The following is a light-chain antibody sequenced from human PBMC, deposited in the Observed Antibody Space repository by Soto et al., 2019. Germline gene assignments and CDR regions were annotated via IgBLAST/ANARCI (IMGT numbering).Light chain of an antibody. CDR2: AAS. CDR3: QQLNSYPLT. Sequence: DIQLTQSPSVLSASVGDRVTITCRASQGINSYLAWYQQKPGKVPKLLIYAASTLHSGVPSRFSGSGSGTEFTLTSRSLQPEDFATYYCQQLNSYPLTFGQGTKVEIK. J-gene: IGKJ1*01. CDR1: QGINSY. V-gene: IGKV1-9*01.